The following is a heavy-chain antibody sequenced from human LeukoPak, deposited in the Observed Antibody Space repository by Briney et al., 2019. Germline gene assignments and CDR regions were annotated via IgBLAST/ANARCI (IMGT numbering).Heavy chain of an antibody. V-gene: IGHV1-46*01. CDR2: INPSGGST. CDR3: ARSSYSSSWYVY. J-gene: IGHJ4*02. D-gene: IGHD6-13*01. CDR1: GYGFTSCY. Sequence: AAVKVSCKAAGYGFTSCYMHWVRQAPGQGLEWMGIINPSGGSTSYAQKFQGRVTMTRDTSISTAYMELSRLRSDDTAVYYCARSSYSSSWYVYWGQGTLVTVSS.